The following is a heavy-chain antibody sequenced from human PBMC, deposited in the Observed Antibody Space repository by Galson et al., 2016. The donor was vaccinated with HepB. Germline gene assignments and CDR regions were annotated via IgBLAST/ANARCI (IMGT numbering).Heavy chain of an antibody. CDR1: DFTFSDYT. CDR3: ATDSLMDYGSGNNWAHNWFGP. D-gene: IGHD3-10*01. CDR2: ISYDGSGK. Sequence: SLRLSCAASDFTFSDYTMHWVRQAPGKGLEWVAVISYDGSGKFYTDSVKGRFTISRDNSENTLYLQMNSLRAEDTAVYYCATDSLMDYGSGNNWAHNWFGPWGQGTLVTVSS. J-gene: IGHJ5*02. V-gene: IGHV3-30-3*01.